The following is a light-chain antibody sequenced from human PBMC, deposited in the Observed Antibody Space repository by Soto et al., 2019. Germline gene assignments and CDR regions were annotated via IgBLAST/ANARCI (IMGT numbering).Light chain of an antibody. V-gene: IGKV1-39*01. Sequence: DIQMTQSPSPLSASVGDRVTITCRASQSISSYLNWYQQKPGIAPKLLIYAASSLQSGVPSRFSGSGSGTDFTLTISSLQPEDFATYYCQQSYSTPLGFGGGTKVDIK. CDR2: AAS. J-gene: IGKJ4*01. CDR3: QQSYSTPLG. CDR1: QSISSY.